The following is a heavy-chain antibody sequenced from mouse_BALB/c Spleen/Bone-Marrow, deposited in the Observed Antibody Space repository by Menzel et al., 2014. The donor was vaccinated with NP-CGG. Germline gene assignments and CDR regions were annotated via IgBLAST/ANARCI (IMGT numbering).Heavy chain of an antibody. CDR1: GFTFSSYG. J-gene: IGHJ2*01. D-gene: IGHD1-1*01. CDR3: AIPTTVGATGGSSDY. V-gene: IGHV5-6*01. CDR2: ISSXXSYT. Sequence: EVKVVDSGGDLVKPGGSLKLSCAASGFTFSSYGMSWVRQTPXXXXEWVXXISSXXSYTYYPDSVKGRFTISRATAKNTLYLQMISLKSEDTAMYYCAIPTTVGATGGSSDYWGQGTTLTVS.